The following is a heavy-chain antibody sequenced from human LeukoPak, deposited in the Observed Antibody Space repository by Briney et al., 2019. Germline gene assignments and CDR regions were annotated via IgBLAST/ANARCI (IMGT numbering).Heavy chain of an antibody. CDR1: GFTFSSYS. V-gene: IGHV3-48*01. J-gene: IGHJ5*02. CDR3: VSAGIAAAGTIYWFDP. Sequence: GGSLRLSCAASGFTFSSYSMNWVRQAPGKGLEWVSYISSSSSTIYYADSVKGRFTISRDNAKNSLYLQMNSLRAEDTAVYYCVSAGIAAAGTIYWFDPWGQGTLVTVSS. CDR2: ISSSSSTI. D-gene: IGHD6-13*01.